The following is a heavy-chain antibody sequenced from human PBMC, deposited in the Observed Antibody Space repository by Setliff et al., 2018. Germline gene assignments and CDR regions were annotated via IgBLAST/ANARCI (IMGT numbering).Heavy chain of an antibody. V-gene: IGHV5-10-1*01. CDR3: ARIRRDIVVVVGATPDYYDYMDV. D-gene: IGHD2-15*01. CDR1: GYSFTSYW. CDR2: IDPSDSYT. Sequence: GESLKISCKGSGYSFTSYWISWVRQMPGKGLEWMGRIDPSDSYTNYSPSFQGHVTISGDKPISTAYLQWSSLKASDTAMYYCARIRRDIVVVVGATPDYYDYMDVWGKGTTVTVSS. J-gene: IGHJ6*03.